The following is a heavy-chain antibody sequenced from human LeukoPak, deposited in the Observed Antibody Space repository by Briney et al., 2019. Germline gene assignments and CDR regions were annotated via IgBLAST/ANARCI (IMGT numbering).Heavy chain of an antibody. Sequence: PSETLSLTCAVYGGSFSGYYWSWIRQPPGKGLEWIGEINHSGSTNYNPSLKSRVTISVDTSKNQFSLKLSSVTAADTAVYYCARVLKRGGIIRSYYYYYGKEVWGQGTNVNVFS. CDR2: INHSGST. J-gene: IGHJ6*02. V-gene: IGHV4-34*01. CDR3: ARVLKRGGIIRSYYYYYGKEV. CDR1: GGSFSGYY. D-gene: IGHD3-10*01.